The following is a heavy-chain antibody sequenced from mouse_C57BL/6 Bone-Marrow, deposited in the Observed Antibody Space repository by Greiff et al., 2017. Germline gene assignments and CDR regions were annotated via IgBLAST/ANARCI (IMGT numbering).Heavy chain of an antibody. CDR3: ARSTTAYAMDY. D-gene: IGHD1-2*01. CDR2: ISNGGGST. CDR1: GFTFSDYY. V-gene: IGHV5-12*01. J-gene: IGHJ4*01. Sequence: EVMLVESGGGLVQPGGSLKLSCAASGFTFSDYYMYWVRQTPEKRLEWVAYISNGGGSTYYPDTVKGRFTISRDNAKNTLYLQMSRLKSEDTAMYYCARSTTAYAMDYWGQGTSVTVSS.